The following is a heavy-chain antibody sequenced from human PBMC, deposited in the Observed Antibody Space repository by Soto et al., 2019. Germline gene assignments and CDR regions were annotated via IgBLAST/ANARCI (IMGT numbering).Heavy chain of an antibody. Sequence: QVQLVQSGAEMKKPGSSVKVSCKASGGTFNNYAITWVRQAPGQGLEWMGMIIPIFGTANYTQKFQGRVTITADESTSTAYMELTSLRSEDTAVYYCARRRHFYDVLTHYYYFGLDVWGQGTTITVSS. CDR2: IIPIFGTA. D-gene: IGHD3-9*01. V-gene: IGHV1-69*15. J-gene: IGHJ6*02. CDR3: ARRRHFYDVLTHYYYFGLDV. CDR1: GGTFNNYA.